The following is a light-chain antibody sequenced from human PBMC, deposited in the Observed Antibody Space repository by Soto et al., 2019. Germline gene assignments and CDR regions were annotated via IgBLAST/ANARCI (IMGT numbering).Light chain of an antibody. CDR1: QSISKY. Sequence: DIQMTQSPSSLSASVGDRVTITCRASQSISKYLNWYQQKPGRAPKLLIYDASTLQSGVPSRFSGSGSGTDFTLTISSLLPDDFATYFCQESNSTPRAFGGGTKVVIK. CDR2: DAS. V-gene: IGKV1-39*01. J-gene: IGKJ4*01. CDR3: QESNSTPRA.